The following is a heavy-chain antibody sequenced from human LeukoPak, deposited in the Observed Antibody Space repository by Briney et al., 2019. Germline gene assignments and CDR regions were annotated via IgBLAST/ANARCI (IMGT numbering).Heavy chain of an antibody. V-gene: IGHV5-51*01. CDR1: GYSFTSYW. J-gene: IGHJ3*02. CDR3: ARRQGTPGAFDI. Sequence: GESLKISCKGSGYSFTSYWIGWVRQMPGKGLEWMGITYPGDSDTGYSPSLQGQVTISADKSISTAHLQWSSLKASDTAVYYCARRQGTPGAFDIWGQGTMVTVSS. CDR2: TYPGDSDT. D-gene: IGHD3-10*01.